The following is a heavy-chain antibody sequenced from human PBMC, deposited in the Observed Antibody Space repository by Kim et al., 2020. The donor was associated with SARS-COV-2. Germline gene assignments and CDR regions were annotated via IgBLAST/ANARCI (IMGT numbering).Heavy chain of an antibody. CDR3: ASGWYSNSLDY. D-gene: IGHD6-19*01. V-gene: IGHV1-2*02. J-gene: IGHJ4*02. Sequence: TDAQKLQGRITMTRDTSISTAYMELSRLRTDDTAVYYCASGWYSNSLDYWGQGTLVTVSS.